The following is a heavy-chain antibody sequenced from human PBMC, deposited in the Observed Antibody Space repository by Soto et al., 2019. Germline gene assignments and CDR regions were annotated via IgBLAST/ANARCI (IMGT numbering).Heavy chain of an antibody. CDR1: GYTFTSYG. D-gene: IGHD2-15*01. V-gene: IGHV1-18*01. Sequence: ASVKVSCKASGYTFTSYGINWVRQAPGQGLEWMGWISAYNGNTNYAQKLQGRVTMTTDTSTSTAYMELRSLRSDDTAVYYCARDRLDIVVVVAATGYAFDIWGQGTMVTVSS. CDR2: ISAYNGNT. J-gene: IGHJ3*02. CDR3: ARDRLDIVVVVAATGYAFDI.